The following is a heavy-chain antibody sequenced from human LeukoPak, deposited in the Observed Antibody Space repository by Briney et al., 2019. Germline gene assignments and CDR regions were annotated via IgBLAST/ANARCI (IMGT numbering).Heavy chain of an antibody. CDR1: GGSISSSSYY. CDR2: IYYSGST. CDR3: ARSRPGYYYGSGSTHNWFDP. D-gene: IGHD3-10*01. Sequence: PSETLSLTCTVSGGSISSSSYYWGWIRQPPGKGLEWIGSIYYSGSTYYNPSLKSRVTISVDTSKNQFSLKLSSVTAADTAVYYCARSRPGYYYGSGSTHNWFDPWGQGTLVTVSS. V-gene: IGHV4-39*01. J-gene: IGHJ5*02.